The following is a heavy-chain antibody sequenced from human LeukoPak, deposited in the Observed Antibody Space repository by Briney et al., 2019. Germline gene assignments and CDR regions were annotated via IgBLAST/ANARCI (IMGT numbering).Heavy chain of an antibody. CDR3: ARGRRGSQRAFDI. V-gene: IGHV4-34*01. J-gene: IGHJ3*02. CDR1: GGSFSGYY. D-gene: IGHD1-14*01. Sequence: SETLSLICAVYGGSFSGYYWSWIRQPPGKGLEWIGEINHSGSTNYNPSLKSRVTISVDASKNQFSLKLSSVTAADTAVYYCARGRRGSQRAFDIWGQGTMVTVSS. CDR2: INHSGST.